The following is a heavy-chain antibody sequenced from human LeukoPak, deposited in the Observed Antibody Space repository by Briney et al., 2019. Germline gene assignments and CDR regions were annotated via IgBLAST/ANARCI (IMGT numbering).Heavy chain of an antibody. CDR1: GGTFSSYA. Sequence: SVKVSCKASGGTFSSYAISWVRQAPGQRLEWMGGIIPIFGTANYAQKFQGRVTITADKSTSTAYMELSSLRSEDTAVYYCARRRAFEDFGMDVWGQGTTVTVSS. J-gene: IGHJ6*02. V-gene: IGHV1-69*06. CDR2: IIPIFGTA. CDR3: ARRRAFEDFGMDV. D-gene: IGHD3-9*01.